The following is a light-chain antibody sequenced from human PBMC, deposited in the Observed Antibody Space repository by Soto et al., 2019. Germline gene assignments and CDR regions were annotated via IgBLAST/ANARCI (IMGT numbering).Light chain of an antibody. Sequence: DIVLTQSPATLSLSPGERATLSCRASQSVSRDFAWCQQKPGRAPRLLIYDASNRATGIPARFSGSGSGTDVTLSMNSLLTEDFAGYYCQLRHNFGPGTKVDFK. V-gene: IGKV3-11*01. CDR2: DAS. CDR3: QLRHN. CDR1: QSVSRD. J-gene: IGKJ3*01.